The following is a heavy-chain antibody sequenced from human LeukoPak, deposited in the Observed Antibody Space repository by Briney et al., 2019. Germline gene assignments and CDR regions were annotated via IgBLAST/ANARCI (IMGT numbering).Heavy chain of an antibody. CDR3: AVLWFGDSYRHFDY. D-gene: IGHD3-10*01. Sequence: ASVKVSCKASGYTFTSYGISWVRQAPGQGLEWMGWINPNSGGTNYAQKFQGRVTMTRDTSISTAYMELSRLRSDDTAVYYCAVLWFGDSYRHFDYWGQGTLVTVSS. CDR2: INPNSGGT. J-gene: IGHJ4*02. V-gene: IGHV1-2*02. CDR1: GYTFTSYG.